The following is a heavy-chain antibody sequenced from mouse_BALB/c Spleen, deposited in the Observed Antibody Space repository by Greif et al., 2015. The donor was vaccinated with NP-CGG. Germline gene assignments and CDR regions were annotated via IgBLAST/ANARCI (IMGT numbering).Heavy chain of an antibody. Sequence: QVHVKQSGSVLVRPGASVKLSCKASGYTFTNSWMHWAKQRPGQGLEWIGEIHPNSGNVNYNEKFKGKATLTVDTSSSTAYVDLNSLTSEDSAVFCCAKSGDYDNSFDDWGQGTTLTVSS. D-gene: IGHD2-4*01. CDR2: IHPNSGNV. J-gene: IGHJ2*01. V-gene: IGHV1S130*01. CDR3: AKSGDYDNSFDD. CDR1: GYTFTNSW.